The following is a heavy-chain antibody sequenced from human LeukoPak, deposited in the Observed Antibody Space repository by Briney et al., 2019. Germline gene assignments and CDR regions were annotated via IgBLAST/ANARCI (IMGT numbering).Heavy chain of an antibody. D-gene: IGHD5-24*01. CDR1: RFTFSDYY. CDR2: ITHSGRTI. Sequence: GGSLRLSCAASRFTFSDYYMSWIRQAPGKGLEWVSSITHSGRTIYYAASVKGRFTISRDNAKNSLYLQMNSLGDEDTAVCYCARVVGRWEFDYWGQGTLVTVSS. CDR3: ARVVGRWEFDY. V-gene: IGHV3-11*01. J-gene: IGHJ4*02.